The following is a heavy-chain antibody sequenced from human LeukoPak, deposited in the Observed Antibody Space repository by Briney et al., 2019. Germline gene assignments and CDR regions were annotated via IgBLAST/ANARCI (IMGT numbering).Heavy chain of an antibody. CDR3: AKLNLAETNY. J-gene: IGHJ4*02. CDR2: ISSSSSYI. CDR1: GFTFSNYG. Sequence: GGTLRLSCAASGFTFSNYGLSWVRQAPGKGLEWVSSISSSSSYIYYADSVKGRFTISRDNSKNTLYLQMNSLRAEDTAVYYCAKLNLAETNYWGQGTLVTVSS. V-gene: IGHV3-23*01. D-gene: IGHD1-14*01.